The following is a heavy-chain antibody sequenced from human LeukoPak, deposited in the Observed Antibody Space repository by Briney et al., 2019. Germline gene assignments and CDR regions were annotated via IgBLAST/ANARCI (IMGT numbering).Heavy chain of an antibody. V-gene: IGHV4-34*01. Sequence: SETLSLTCAVYGGSFSGYYWSWIRQPPGKGLEWIGEINHSGSTNYNPSLKSRVTISVDTSKNQFSLKLSSVTAADTAVYYCAGAHSSSQYYRGYYYYGMDVWGQGTTVTVSS. J-gene: IGHJ6*02. CDR1: GGSFSGYY. CDR2: INHSGST. CDR3: AGAHSSSQYYRGYYYYGMDV. D-gene: IGHD6-13*01.